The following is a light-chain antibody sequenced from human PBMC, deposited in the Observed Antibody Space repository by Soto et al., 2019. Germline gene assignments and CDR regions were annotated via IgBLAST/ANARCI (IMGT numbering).Light chain of an antibody. CDR1: QGISSY. CDR3: QQTYTVPQT. J-gene: IGKJ1*01. V-gene: IGKV1-39*01. Sequence: DIQMTQSPSSLSASVGDTVTITCRASQGISSYLNWYQQKPGTPPKLLISAASTLRSGVPSRFSGSGSGTDFSLTISSLQPEDFATYYCQQTYTVPQTFGQGTKVDIK. CDR2: AAS.